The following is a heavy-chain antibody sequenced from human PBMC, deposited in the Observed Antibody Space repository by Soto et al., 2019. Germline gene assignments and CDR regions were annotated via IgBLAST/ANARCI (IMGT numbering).Heavy chain of an antibody. CDR2: IYHSGST. Sequence: QVQLQESGPGLVKPSQTLSLTCTVSGGSISSGGYYWSWIRQHPGKGLEWIGYIYHSGSTYYNPSLKSRVTXSXXXSXXQCSRQLSSVPAADTAVHYCARVRGGAERVYSFDPWGEGTLVTVSS. CDR1: GGSISSGGYY. CDR3: ARVRGGAERVYSFDP. D-gene: IGHD1-1*01. J-gene: IGHJ5*02. V-gene: IGHV4-31*03.